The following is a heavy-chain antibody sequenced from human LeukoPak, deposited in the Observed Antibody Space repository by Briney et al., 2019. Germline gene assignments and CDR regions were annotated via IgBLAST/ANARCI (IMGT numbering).Heavy chain of an antibody. Sequence: SETLSLTCTVSGGSISSSSYYWGWIRQPPGKGLEWIGSIYYSGSTYYNPSLKSRVTISVDTSKNQFSLKLSSVTAADTAVYYCVRASFESGGAFDIWGQGTMVTVSS. CDR3: VRASFESGGAFDI. D-gene: IGHD2-15*01. CDR2: IYYSGST. V-gene: IGHV4-39*07. J-gene: IGHJ3*02. CDR1: GGSISSSSYY.